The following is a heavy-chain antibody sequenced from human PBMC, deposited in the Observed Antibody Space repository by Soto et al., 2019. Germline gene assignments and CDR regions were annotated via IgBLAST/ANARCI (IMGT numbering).Heavy chain of an antibody. CDR2: IFSNDEK. V-gene: IGHV2-26*01. Sequence: SGPTLVNPTETLTLTCTVSGLSLSNGKVGVSWIRQPPGKALEWLAHIFSNDEKSYRTSLKSRLTISEDTSKSQVVLTMTNVDPVDTATYYCARILFGRSVAGGYFYMDVWGKGTTVTVSS. J-gene: IGHJ6*03. CDR3: ARILFGRSVAGGYFYMDV. CDR1: GLSLSNGKVG. D-gene: IGHD6-19*01.